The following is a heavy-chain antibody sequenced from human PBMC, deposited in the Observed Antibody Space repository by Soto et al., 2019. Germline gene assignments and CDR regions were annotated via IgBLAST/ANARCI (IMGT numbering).Heavy chain of an antibody. V-gene: IGHV1-3*01. J-gene: IGHJ6*02. Sequence: QVQLVQSGAEVKKPGASVKVSCKASGYTFTSYAMHWVRQAPGQRLEWMGWINAGNGNTKYSQKFQGRVTITRDTSARTAYMELSSLRSEDTAVYYCARDDILTGYSYYYYYYGMDVWGQGTTVTVSS. CDR2: INAGNGNT. CDR1: GYTFTSYA. D-gene: IGHD3-9*01. CDR3: ARDDILTGYSYYYYYYGMDV.